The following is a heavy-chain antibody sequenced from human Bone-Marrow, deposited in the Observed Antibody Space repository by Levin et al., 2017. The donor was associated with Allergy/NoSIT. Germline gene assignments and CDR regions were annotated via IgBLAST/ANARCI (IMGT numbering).Heavy chain of an antibody. Sequence: GGSLRLSCAASGFTFSSYAMSWVRQAPGKGLEWVSAISGSGGSTYYANSVKGRFTISRDNSKNTLYLEMISLRAEDTAVYYCAKGAYSGYDPTLPDYWGQGTLVTVSS. D-gene: IGHD5-12*01. V-gene: IGHV3-23*01. CDR3: AKGAYSGYDPTLPDY. CDR1: GFTFSSYA. J-gene: IGHJ4*02. CDR2: ISGSGGST.